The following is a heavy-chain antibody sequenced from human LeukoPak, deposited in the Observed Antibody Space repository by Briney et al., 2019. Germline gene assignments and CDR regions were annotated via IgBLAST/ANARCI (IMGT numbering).Heavy chain of an antibody. V-gene: IGHV4-59*01. Sequence: KTSETLSLTCTVSGGSISSYYWSWIRQPPGKGLEWIGYIYYSGSTNSNPSLKSRVTISVDTPKNQFSLKLSSVTTADTAVYYCARDGSSGYFNRFDPWGQGTLVTVSS. D-gene: IGHD3-22*01. CDR2: IYYSGST. J-gene: IGHJ5*02. CDR1: GGSISSYY. CDR3: ARDGSSGYFNRFDP.